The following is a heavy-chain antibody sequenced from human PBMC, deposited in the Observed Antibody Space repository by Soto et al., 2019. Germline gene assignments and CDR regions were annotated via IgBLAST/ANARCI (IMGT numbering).Heavy chain of an antibody. CDR3: ARDYGGSLTRRFDY. V-gene: IGHV3-48*02. D-gene: IGHD3-16*01. J-gene: IGHJ4*02. Sequence: EVQLVESGGGLVQPGGSLRLCCAASGFTFSNYNMNWIRQAPGKGLEWVSYISSSGTTHYADSVKGRFTISRDNAENSLYLQMNSLRDEDTAMYYCARDYGGSLTRRFDYWGLGTLVTVSS. CDR2: ISSSGTT. CDR1: GFTFSNYN.